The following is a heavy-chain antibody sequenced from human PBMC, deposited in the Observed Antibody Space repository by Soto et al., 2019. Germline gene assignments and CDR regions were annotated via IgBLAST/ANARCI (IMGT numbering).Heavy chain of an antibody. J-gene: IGHJ6*02. V-gene: IGHV3-48*03. CDR3: ASGVVVPAAIAYYYYGMDV. Sequence: GGSLRLSCAASGFTFSSYEMNWVRQAPGKGLEWVSYISSSGSTIYYADSVKGRFTISRDNAKNSLYLQMNSLRAEDTAVYYCASGVVVPAAIAYYYYGMDVWGQGTTVTVYS. D-gene: IGHD2-2*01. CDR2: ISSSGSTI. CDR1: GFTFSSYE.